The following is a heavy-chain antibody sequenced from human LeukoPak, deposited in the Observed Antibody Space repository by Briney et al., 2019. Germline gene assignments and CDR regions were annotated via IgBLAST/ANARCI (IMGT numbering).Heavy chain of an antibody. CDR2: ISAYNGNT. D-gene: IGHD6-13*01. Sequence: GASVKVSCKASGNTFTAYYIHWVRQAPGQGLEWMGWISAYNGNTNYAQKLQGRVTMTTDTSTSTAYMELRSLRSDDTAAYYCARDPSNSWFDYWFNPWGQGTLVTVSS. V-gene: IGHV1-18*04. J-gene: IGHJ5*02. CDR1: GNTFTAYY. CDR3: ARDPSNSWFDYWFNP.